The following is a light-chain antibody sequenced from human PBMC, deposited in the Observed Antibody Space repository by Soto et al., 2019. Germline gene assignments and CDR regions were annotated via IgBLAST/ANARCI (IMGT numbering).Light chain of an antibody. V-gene: IGLV2-14*01. CDR3: SSSTSSSIRV. CDR1: SSDVGGYNY. J-gene: IGLJ1*01. Sequence: QSVLTQPASVSGSPGQSITISCTGTSSDVGGYNYVSWYQQHPGKAPKLMIYDVSNRPSGVSNRFSGSKSGNTASLTISGLQAEDEADYYCSSSTSSSIRVFGPVTKLTVL. CDR2: DVS.